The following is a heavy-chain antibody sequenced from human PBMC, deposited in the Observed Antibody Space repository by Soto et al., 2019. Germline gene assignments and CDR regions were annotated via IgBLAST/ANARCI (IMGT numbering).Heavy chain of an antibody. Sequence: GASVKVSCKASGYTFTSYAMHWVRQAPGQRLEWMGWINAGNGNTKYSQKFQGRVTITRDTSASTAYMELSSLRSEDTAVYYCARPWQWEHEIDAFAIWGQGTMVTVSS. J-gene: IGHJ3*02. D-gene: IGHD1-26*01. V-gene: IGHV1-3*01. CDR2: INAGNGNT. CDR1: GYTFTSYA. CDR3: ARPWQWEHEIDAFAI.